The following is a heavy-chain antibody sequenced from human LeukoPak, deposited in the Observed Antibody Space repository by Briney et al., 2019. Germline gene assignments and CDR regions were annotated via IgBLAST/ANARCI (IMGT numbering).Heavy chain of an antibody. D-gene: IGHD2-15*01. CDR3: ARLGYCSGGSCATVDY. CDR1: GFSFSSYE. J-gene: IGHJ4*02. Sequence: GSLRLSCTASGFSFSSYEMSWVRQAPGKGLEWVSYISSSGSTIYYADSVKGRFTISRDNTKQSLYLQMNSLRAEDTAVYYCARLGYCSGGSCATVDYWGQGTLVTVSS. CDR2: ISSSGSTI. V-gene: IGHV3-48*03.